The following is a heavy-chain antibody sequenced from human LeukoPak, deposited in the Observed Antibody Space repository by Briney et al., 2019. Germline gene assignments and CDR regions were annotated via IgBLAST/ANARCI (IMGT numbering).Heavy chain of an antibody. D-gene: IGHD3-16*02. V-gene: IGHV4-59*01. CDR3: ARAGDYVWGSYRYAEPPDY. CDR1: GGSISSYY. CDR2: IYYSGST. Sequence: SETLSLTCTVSGGSISSYYWSWIRQPPGKGLEWIGYIYYSGSTNYNPSLERRVTISVDTSKNQFSLKLSSVTAADTAVYYCARAGDYVWGSYRYAEPPDYWGQGTLVTVSS. J-gene: IGHJ4*02.